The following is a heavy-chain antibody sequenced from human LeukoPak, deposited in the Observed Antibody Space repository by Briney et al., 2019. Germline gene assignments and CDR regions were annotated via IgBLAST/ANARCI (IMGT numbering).Heavy chain of an antibody. V-gene: IGHV3-7*01. CDR1: GFTFSRYY. CDR2: TASDGGDR. J-gene: IGHJ1*01. D-gene: IGHD1-26*01. CDR3: AFLIREPQH. Sequence: PGGSLRLSCVVSGFTFSRYYMGWVCQSPGKGLEWVAMTASDGGDRNYVDSVKGRFTIYRDNSKNTLYLQMNSLAAEDTAVYYCAFLIREPQHWGQGTLVTVSS.